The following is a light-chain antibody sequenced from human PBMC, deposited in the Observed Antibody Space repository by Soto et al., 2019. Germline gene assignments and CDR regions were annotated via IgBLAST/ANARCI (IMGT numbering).Light chain of an antibody. V-gene: IGLV1-47*01. J-gene: IGLJ3*02. CDR3: AAWDGSLSGWV. CDR2: RND. Sequence: QSVLTQPPSASGTTGQRVTISCSGSSSNIGSKYVYWYQQLPGTAPKLLIYRNDQRPSGVPDRFSGSKSGTSASLAISGLRSEDEADYYCAAWDGSLSGWVFGGGTKLTVL. CDR1: SSNIGSKY.